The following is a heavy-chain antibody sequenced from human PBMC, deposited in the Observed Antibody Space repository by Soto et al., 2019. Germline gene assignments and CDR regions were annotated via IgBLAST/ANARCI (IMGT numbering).Heavy chain of an antibody. Sequence: SVKVSCKPSGGTFSSYAISWVRQAPGQGLEWMGGIIPIFGTANYAQKFQGRVTITADESTSTAYMELSSLRSEDTAVYYCARRREDDFWSGYSNWFDPWGQGTLVTVSS. CDR1: GGTFSSYA. CDR3: ARRREDDFWSGYSNWFDP. V-gene: IGHV1-69*13. J-gene: IGHJ5*02. CDR2: IIPIFGTA. D-gene: IGHD3-3*01.